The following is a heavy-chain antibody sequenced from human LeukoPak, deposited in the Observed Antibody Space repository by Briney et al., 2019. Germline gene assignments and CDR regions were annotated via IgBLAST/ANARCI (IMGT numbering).Heavy chain of an antibody. D-gene: IGHD3-10*01. CDR3: ARDYYGSGSYSAVADYYYYGMDV. V-gene: IGHV1-69*13. CDR2: IIPIFGTA. J-gene: IGHJ6*02. Sequence: SVKVSCTASGGTFSSYAISWVRQAPGQGLEWMGGIIPIFGTANHAQKFQGRVTITADESTSTAYMELSSLRSEDTAVYYCARDYYGSGSYSAVADYYYYGMDVWGQGTTVTVSS. CDR1: GGTFSSYA.